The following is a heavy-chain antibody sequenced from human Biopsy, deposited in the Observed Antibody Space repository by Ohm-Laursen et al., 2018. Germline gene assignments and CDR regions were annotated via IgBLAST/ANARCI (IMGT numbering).Heavy chain of an antibody. CDR2: ISYSRDT. CDR3: ARVEDCSGDNCPRLAFDL. V-gene: IGHV4-59*01. D-gene: IGHD2-15*01. CDR1: GGSISGSS. Sequence: SETLSLTCTVSGGSISGSSWSWIRQAPGKGLEWIGYISYSRDTNYNPSLKSRITISVDTSKNQFSLKLSSVTVADTAVYYCARVEDCSGDNCPRLAFDLWGQGTTVIVSS. J-gene: IGHJ3*01.